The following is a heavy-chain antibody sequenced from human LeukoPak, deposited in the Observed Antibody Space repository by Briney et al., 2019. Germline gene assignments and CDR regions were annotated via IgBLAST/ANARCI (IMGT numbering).Heavy chain of an antibody. J-gene: IGHJ4*02. CDR2: IKSKTDGGTT. D-gene: IGHD3-22*01. CDR1: GFTFSNAW. CDR3: NADYYDNLVGAYFDY. V-gene: IGHV3-15*01. Sequence: GGSLRLSCAVSGFTFSNAWMSWVRQAPGKGLEWIGRIKSKTDGGTTDYAAPVKGRFTISRDDSKNTLYVQMNSLKTEGTAVYYCNADYYDNLVGAYFDYWGQGTLVTVSS.